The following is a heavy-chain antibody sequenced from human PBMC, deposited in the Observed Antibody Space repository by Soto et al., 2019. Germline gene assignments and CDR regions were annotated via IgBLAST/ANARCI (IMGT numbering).Heavy chain of an antibody. V-gene: IGHV3-9*01. CDR2: ISWNSGSI. CDR3: AKGPGNSAGGGYYFDF. Sequence: EVQLVESGGGLVQPGRSLRLSCAASGFTFDDYAMHWVRQAPGNGLEWASGISWNSGSIGYADSVKGRFTISRDNAKSSLYLQMNSLRADDTALYYCAKGPGNSAGGGYYFDFWGQGILVTVSS. J-gene: IGHJ4*02. D-gene: IGHD3-16*01. CDR1: GFTFDDYA.